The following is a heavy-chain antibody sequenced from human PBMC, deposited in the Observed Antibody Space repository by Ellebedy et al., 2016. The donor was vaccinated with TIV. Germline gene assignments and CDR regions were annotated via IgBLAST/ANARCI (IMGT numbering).Heavy chain of an antibody. CDR2: IKQDGNEK. CDR3: AREGYSSGPDFDY. Sequence: GESLKISXAASGFTFSNFWMSWVRQAPGKGLEYVASIKQDGNEKYYVDSVKGRFTISRDNAKNSLYLQMNSLRAEDTAVYYCAREGYSSGPDFDYWGQGTLVIVSS. J-gene: IGHJ4*02. D-gene: IGHD3-22*01. CDR1: GFTFSNFW. V-gene: IGHV3-7*01.